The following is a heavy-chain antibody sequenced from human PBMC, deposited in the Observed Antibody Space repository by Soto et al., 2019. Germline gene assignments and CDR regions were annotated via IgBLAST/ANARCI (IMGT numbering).Heavy chain of an antibody. V-gene: IGHV1-8*01. CDR2: MNPNRGNT. CDR3: ARGRGVTPYDFWSGYYYYYYGMDV. Sequence: ASVKVSCKASGYTFTSYDINWVRQATGQGLEWMGWMNPNRGNTGYAQKFQGRVTMTRNTSISTAYMELSSLRYEDTAVDSCARGRGVTPYDFWSGYYYYYYGMDVWGQGTTVTVSS. D-gene: IGHD3-3*01. J-gene: IGHJ6*02. CDR1: GYTFTSYD.